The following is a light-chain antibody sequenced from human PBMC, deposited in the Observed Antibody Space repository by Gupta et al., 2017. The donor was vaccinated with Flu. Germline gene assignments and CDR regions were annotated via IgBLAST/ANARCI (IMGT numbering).Light chain of an antibody. J-gene: IGLJ3*02. Sequence: QSAVTQLASVSGSPGQSITISWTGTSSDVGGYNYVSWYQQHPGKAPKLMIYEVSNRPAGVSNCFSGSKSGNTASLTISGPKAEDEADYYCSSYTSSNTWVFGGGTKLTV. CDR3: SSYTSSNTWV. V-gene: IGLV2-14*01. CDR2: EVS. CDR1: SSDVGGYNY.